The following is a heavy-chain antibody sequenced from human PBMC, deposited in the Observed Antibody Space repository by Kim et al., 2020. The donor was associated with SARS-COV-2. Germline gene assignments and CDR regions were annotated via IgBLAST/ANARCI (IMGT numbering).Heavy chain of an antibody. J-gene: IGHJ5*02. V-gene: IGHV4-34*01. CDR2: VTNTGSP. CDR1: GESTSAYF. D-gene: IGHD2-15*01. CDR3: ARGFSGAWEVGYA. Sequence: SETLSLTCDVYGESTSAYFWTWVRQPPGKGLEWIGEVTNTGSPYYSASLSSRVTMSADTSKKQVSLRLTSVTAADTAVYYCARGFSGAWEVGYAWGQGTPVTVSS.